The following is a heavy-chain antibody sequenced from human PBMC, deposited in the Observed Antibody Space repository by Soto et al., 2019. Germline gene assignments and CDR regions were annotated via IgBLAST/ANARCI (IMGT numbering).Heavy chain of an antibody. Sequence: EVQLLESGGGLVQPGGSLRLSCAASGFTFSSYAMSWVRQAPGKGLEWVSAISGSGGSTYYADSVKGRFTISRDNSKNTLYLQMNSLRAEDTAVYYCAKGERGTRVRGADAFDIWGQGTMVTVS. J-gene: IGHJ3*02. V-gene: IGHV3-23*01. D-gene: IGHD3-10*01. CDR1: GFTFSSYA. CDR2: ISGSGGST. CDR3: AKGERGTRVRGADAFDI.